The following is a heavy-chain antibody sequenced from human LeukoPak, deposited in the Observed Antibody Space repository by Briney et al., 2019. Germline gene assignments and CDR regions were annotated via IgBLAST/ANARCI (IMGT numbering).Heavy chain of an antibody. J-gene: IGHJ4*02. CDR2: IYTSGST. Sequence: PSQTLSLTCPVSGRSISSGSYYWSWLRQPAGKGLEWIGRIYTSGSTNYNPSLKSRVTISVDTSKNQFSLKLSSGTAADTAVYYCARLSGGDYFDYWGQGTLVTVSS. D-gene: IGHD3-10*01. CDR1: GRSISSGSYY. CDR3: ARLSGGDYFDY. V-gene: IGHV4-61*02.